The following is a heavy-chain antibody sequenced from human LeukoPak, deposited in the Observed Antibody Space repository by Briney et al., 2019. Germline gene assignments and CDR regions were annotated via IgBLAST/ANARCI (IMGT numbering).Heavy chain of an antibody. V-gene: IGHV3-49*04. D-gene: IGHD3-3*01. J-gene: IGHJ4*02. Sequence: GGSLRLSCAASGLSFTNVWMSWVRQAPGKGLEWVGFIRSKAYGGTTEYAASVKGRFTISRDDSKSIAYLQMNSLKSEDTAVYYCTRDSPDDFWSGYSMGNFDYWGQGTLVTVSS. CDR2: IRSKAYGGTT. CDR1: GLSFTNVW. CDR3: TRDSPDDFWSGYSMGNFDY.